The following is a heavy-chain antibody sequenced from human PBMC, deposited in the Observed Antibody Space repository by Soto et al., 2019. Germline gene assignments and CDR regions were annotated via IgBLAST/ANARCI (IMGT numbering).Heavy chain of an antibody. D-gene: IGHD1-26*01. Sequence: QVQLVQSGAEVKKPGASVKVSCKASGYTFTSYAMHWVRQAPRQRLEWMGWINAGNCNTKYSQKFQGRVTIIRDTSASTAYMELSSLRSEDTAVYYCARGASPLIDYWGQGTLVTVSS. CDR1: GYTFTSYA. CDR3: ARGASPLIDY. V-gene: IGHV1-3*01. CDR2: INAGNCNT. J-gene: IGHJ4*02.